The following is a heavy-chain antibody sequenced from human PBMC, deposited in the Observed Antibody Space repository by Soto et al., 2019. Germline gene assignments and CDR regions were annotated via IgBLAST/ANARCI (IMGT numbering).Heavy chain of an antibody. CDR1: GFTFSDYY. J-gene: IGHJ6*02. Sequence: QVQLVESGGGLVKPGGSLRLSCAASGFTFSDYYMSWIRQAPGKGLEWVSYISSSSSYTNYADSVKGRFTISRDNAKNSLYLQMNGLRAEDTAVYYCAREGQWLAEVGYYYYGMDVWGQGTTVTVSS. CDR2: ISSSSSYT. CDR3: AREGQWLAEVGYYYYGMDV. V-gene: IGHV3-11*05. D-gene: IGHD6-19*01.